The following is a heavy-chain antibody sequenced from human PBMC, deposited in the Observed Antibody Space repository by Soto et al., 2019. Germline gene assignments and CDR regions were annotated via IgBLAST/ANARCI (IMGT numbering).Heavy chain of an antibody. D-gene: IGHD3-10*01. V-gene: IGHV3-30*18. CDR2: ISYDGSNK. J-gene: IGHJ6*02. CDR1: GFTFSSYG. Sequence: GGSLRLSCAASGFTFSSYGMHWVRQAPGKGLEWVAVISYDGSNKYYADSVKGRFTISRDNSKNTLYLQMNSLRAEDTAVYYCAKDVGDYYGSGSPLPYYYYGMDVWGQGTTVTVSS. CDR3: AKDVGDYYGSGSPLPYYYYGMDV.